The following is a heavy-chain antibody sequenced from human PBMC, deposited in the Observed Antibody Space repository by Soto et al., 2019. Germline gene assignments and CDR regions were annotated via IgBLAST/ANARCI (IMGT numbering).Heavy chain of an antibody. J-gene: IGHJ4*02. CDR3: ARAVGPFDY. CDR1: GFTFSTYG. D-gene: IGHD1-26*01. V-gene: IGHV3-33*01. CDR2: IWYDGSHK. Sequence: QVQLVESGGGVVQPGRSLRLSCAAYGFTFSTYGMHWVRQAPGMGLEWVAVIWYDGSHKDYVDSVKGRFTISRDNSKNILYLQMNSLRVEDTAVYYCARAVGPFDYWGQGTLVTVSS.